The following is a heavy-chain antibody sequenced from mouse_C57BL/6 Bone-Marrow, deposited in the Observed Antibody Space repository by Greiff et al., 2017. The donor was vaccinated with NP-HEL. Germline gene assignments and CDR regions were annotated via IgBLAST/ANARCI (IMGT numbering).Heavy chain of an antibody. V-gene: IGHV1-81*01. CDR1: GYTFTSYG. CDR3: ARAAQATAWFAY. Sequence: VQLQESGAELARPGASVKLSCKASGYTFTSYGISWVKQRTGQGLEWIGEIYPRSGNTYYNEKFKGKATLTADKSSSTAYMELRSLTSEDSAVYFCARAAQATAWFAYWGQGTLVTVSA. CDR2: IYPRSGNT. D-gene: IGHD3-2*02. J-gene: IGHJ3*01.